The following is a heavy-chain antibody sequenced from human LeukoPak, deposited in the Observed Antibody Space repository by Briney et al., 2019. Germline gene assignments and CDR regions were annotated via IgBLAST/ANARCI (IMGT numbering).Heavy chain of an antibody. Sequence: GGSVRLSCAASGFTFSTYWMHWVRQAPGKGLLWVSRINSDESRTDYADSVKGRFTVSRDSAKNTLYLQLNSLRAEDTGVYYCVRGGGGSTSLPLDYWGQGTLVTVSS. CDR1: GFTFSTYW. J-gene: IGHJ4*02. D-gene: IGHD2-2*01. CDR3: VRGGGGSTSLPLDY. CDR2: INSDESRT. V-gene: IGHV3-74*01.